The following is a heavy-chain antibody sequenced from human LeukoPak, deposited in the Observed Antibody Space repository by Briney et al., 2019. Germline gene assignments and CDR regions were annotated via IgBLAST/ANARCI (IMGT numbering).Heavy chain of an antibody. V-gene: IGHV4-34*01. D-gene: IGHD5-24*01. Sequence: SETLSLTCAVYGGSFSGYYWSWIRQPPGKGLERIGEINHSGSTNYNPSLKSRVTISVDTSKNQFSLKLSSVTAADTAVYYCARGWGGDNGGSWYFDVWGRGTLVTVSS. CDR2: INHSGST. CDR1: GGSFSGYY. CDR3: ARGWGGDNGGSWYFDV. J-gene: IGHJ2*01.